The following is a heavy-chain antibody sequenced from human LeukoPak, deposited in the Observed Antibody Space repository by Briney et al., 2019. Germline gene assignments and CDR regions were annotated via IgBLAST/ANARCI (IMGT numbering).Heavy chain of an antibody. V-gene: IGHV3-23*01. Sequence: GGSLGLSCAASGFTFSSYAMSWVRQAPGKGLEWVSTISNSDGKTYYADSVKGRFTISRDNSKNTLYVQMNSLTAEDTAIYYCAKATGNLGNWGQGTLVTVSS. CDR3: AKATGNLGN. CDR2: ISNSDGKT. J-gene: IGHJ4*02. D-gene: IGHD1-1*01. CDR1: GFTFSSYA.